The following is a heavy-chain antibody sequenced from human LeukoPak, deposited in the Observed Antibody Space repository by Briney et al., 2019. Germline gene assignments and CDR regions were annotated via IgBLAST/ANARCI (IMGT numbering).Heavy chain of an antibody. Sequence: GGSLRLSCEASGFTFTSYDMHWVRQAPGKGLEWVAFIRYDGSYTYYADSVKGRFTISRDNSKNTLYLQLNSLRAEDTAVYYCGKGGGDMKVTEITLDYWGQGTLVTVSS. J-gene: IGHJ4*02. CDR2: IRYDGSYT. CDR3: GKGGGDMKVTEITLDY. V-gene: IGHV3-30*02. CDR1: GFTFTSYD. D-gene: IGHD3-16*01.